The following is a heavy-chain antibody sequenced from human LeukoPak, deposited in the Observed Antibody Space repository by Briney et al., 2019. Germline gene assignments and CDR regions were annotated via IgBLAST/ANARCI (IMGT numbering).Heavy chain of an antibody. CDR2: IYYSGST. CDR1: GASISSYY. CDR3: AAGMGPSGRASHGRIAVAGRWISY. V-gene: IGHV4-59*12. Sequence: PSETLSLTCTVSGASISSYYWSWIRQPPGKGLEWIGYIYYSGSTVYNPSLKSRVTISVDTSKNQFSLKLSSVTAADTAVYYCAAGMGPSGRASHGRIAVAGRWISYWGQGTLVTVST. D-gene: IGHD6-19*01. J-gene: IGHJ4*02.